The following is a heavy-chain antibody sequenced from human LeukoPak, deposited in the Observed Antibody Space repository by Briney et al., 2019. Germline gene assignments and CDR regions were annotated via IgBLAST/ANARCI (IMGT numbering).Heavy chain of an antibody. J-gene: IGHJ4*02. CDR3: ARALSKLGYSSGWDLDY. CDR1: GGTFSSYA. D-gene: IGHD6-19*01. Sequence: GASVKVSCKASGGTFSSYAISWVRQAPGQGLEWMGGIIPIFGTANYAQKFQGRVTITTDESTSTAYMELSSLRSEDTAVYYCARALSKLGYSSGWDLDYWGQGTLVTVSS. V-gene: IGHV1-69*05. CDR2: IIPIFGTA.